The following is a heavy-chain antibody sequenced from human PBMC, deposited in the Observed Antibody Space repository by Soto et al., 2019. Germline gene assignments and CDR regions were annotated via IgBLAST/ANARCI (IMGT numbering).Heavy chain of an antibody. D-gene: IGHD5-12*01. CDR3: ARFRRDGYNLDY. CDR1: GFTFSSYS. CDR2: ISSSTSYM. V-gene: IGHV3-21*01. J-gene: IGHJ4*02. Sequence: EVQLVESGGGLVKPGGSLRLSCAASGFTFSSYSMNWVRQAPGKGLEWVSSISSSTSYMYYADSVKGRFTLSRDNARNSLYLQMNSLRAEDPAVYYCARFRRDGYNLDYWGQGTLVTVSS.